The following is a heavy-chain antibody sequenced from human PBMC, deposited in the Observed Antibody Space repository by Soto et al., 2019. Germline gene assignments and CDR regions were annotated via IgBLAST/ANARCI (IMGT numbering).Heavy chain of an antibody. Sequence: SETLSLTCAVSGGSVTSDEDYWSWLRQSPGKGLEWIGYSSNSGSTGYNPSLKTRLSMSVDRSKNQFTLRLTSVTAADTAVYFCATESGSTYGSFDYWGQGTQVTVSS. CDR1: GGSVTSDEDY. J-gene: IGHJ4*02. CDR2: SSNSGST. D-gene: IGHD4-17*01. V-gene: IGHV4-30-4*01. CDR3: ATESGSTYGSFDY.